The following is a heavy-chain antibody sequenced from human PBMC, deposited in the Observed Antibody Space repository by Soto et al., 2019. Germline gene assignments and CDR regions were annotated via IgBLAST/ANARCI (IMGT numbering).Heavy chain of an antibody. Sequence: QVQLVQSGAEVKKPGASVKVSCKPSGYTFTSYGITWVRQAPGQGLEWMGWISAYNGHTNYAQKFQGRVTMTTDTSTSTADMELRSLGSDDTAVYYCASGWFGEFVYQFDYWGQGTLVTVSS. CDR1: GYTFTSYG. CDR3: ASGWFGEFVYQFDY. D-gene: IGHD3-10*01. J-gene: IGHJ4*02. V-gene: IGHV1-18*01. CDR2: ISAYNGHT.